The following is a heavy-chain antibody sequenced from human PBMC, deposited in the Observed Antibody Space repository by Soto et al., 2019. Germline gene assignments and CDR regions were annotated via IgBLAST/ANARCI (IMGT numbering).Heavy chain of an antibody. CDR2: IYTSGST. Sequence: NPSETLSLTCTVSGGSISSYYWSWIRQPAGKGLEWIGRIYTSGSTNYNPSLKSRVTMSVDTSKNQFSLKLSSVTAADTAVYYCARDFYYYGSGSPLGLDWGQGTLVTVSS. J-gene: IGHJ4*02. V-gene: IGHV4-4*07. CDR1: GGSISSYY. CDR3: ARDFYYYGSGSPLGLD. D-gene: IGHD3-10*01.